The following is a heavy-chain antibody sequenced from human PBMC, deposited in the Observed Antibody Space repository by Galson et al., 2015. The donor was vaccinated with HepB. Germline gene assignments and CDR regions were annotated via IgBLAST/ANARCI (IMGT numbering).Heavy chain of an antibody. J-gene: IGHJ5*02. D-gene: IGHD3-3*01. CDR1: GGSISSYY. CDR3: ARGPLGITIFGVVSWFDP. Sequence: ETLSLTCTVSGGSISSYYWSWIRQPPGKGLEWIGYIYYSGSTNYNPSLKSRVTISVDTSKNQFSLKLSSVTAADTAVYYCARGPLGITIFGVVSWFDPWGQGTLVTVSS. CDR2: IYYSGST. V-gene: IGHV4-59*01.